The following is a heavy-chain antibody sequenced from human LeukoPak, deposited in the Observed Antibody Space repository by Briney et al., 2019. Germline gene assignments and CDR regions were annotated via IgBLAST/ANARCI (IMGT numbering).Heavy chain of an antibody. CDR2: IYYSGTT. CDR1: GASINSGNSY. V-gene: IGHV4-30-4*08. J-gene: IGHJ4*02. D-gene: IGHD3-3*01. CDR3: ARSPYFDFWAGYYDLDC. Sequence: SQTLSLTCTVSGASINSGNSYWSWIRQPPGNGLEWIGYIYYSGTTYYNPSLKSRVSMSVDTSENQFSLKLNSVTAADTAVYYCARSPYFDFWAGYYDLDCWGQGTLVTVSS.